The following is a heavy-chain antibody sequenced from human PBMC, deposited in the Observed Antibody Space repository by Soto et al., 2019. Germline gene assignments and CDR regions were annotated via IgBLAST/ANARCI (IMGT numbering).Heavy chain of an antibody. J-gene: IGHJ4*02. V-gene: IGHV1-69*12. CDR1: GGTFSSYA. CDR3: ARAYCGGDCYSGYYFDY. Sequence: QVQLVQSGAEVKKPGSSVKVSCKASGGTFSSYAISWVRQAPGQGLEWMGGFIPIFGTANYAQKFQGRVTITADESTSTAYMELSSLRSEDTAVDYCARAYCGGDCYSGYYFDYWGQGTLVTVSS. D-gene: IGHD2-21*02. CDR2: FIPIFGTA.